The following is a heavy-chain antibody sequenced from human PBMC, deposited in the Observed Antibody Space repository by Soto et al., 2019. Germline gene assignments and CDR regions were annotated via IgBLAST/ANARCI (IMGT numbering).Heavy chain of an antibody. CDR2: INHSGST. D-gene: IGHD6-6*01. CDR3: ARGLRGAARRGGGYYYYYYGMDV. J-gene: IGHJ6*02. CDR1: GGSFSGYY. V-gene: IGHV4-34*01. Sequence: QVQLQQWGAGLLKPSETLSLTCAVYGGSFSGYYWSWIRQPPGKGLEWIGEINHSGSTNYNPSLKSRVTISVDTSKNQFSLKLGSVTAADTVVYYCARGLRGAARRGGGYYYYYYGMDVWGQGTTVTVSS.